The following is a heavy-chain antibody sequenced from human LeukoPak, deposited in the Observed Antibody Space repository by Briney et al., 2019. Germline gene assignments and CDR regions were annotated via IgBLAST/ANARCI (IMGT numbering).Heavy chain of an antibody. Sequence: ASVKVSCKASGYTFASYYMHWVRQAPGQGLEWMGIINPSGGSSSYAQKFQGRVTMTRDMSTSTVYMELSSLRSEDTAVYYCARSITMVRGVELWGQGTLVTVSS. CDR2: INPSGGSS. CDR3: ARSITMVRGVEL. CDR1: GYTFASYY. J-gene: IGHJ4*02. D-gene: IGHD3-10*01. V-gene: IGHV1-46*01.